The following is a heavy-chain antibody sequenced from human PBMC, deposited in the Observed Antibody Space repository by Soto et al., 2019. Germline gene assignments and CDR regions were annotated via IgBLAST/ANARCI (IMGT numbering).Heavy chain of an antibody. CDR3: ARDRALKNPDYSNYYLTLDY. CDR2: ISYDGSNK. Sequence: PGGSLRLSCAASGFTFSSYAMHWVRQAPGKGLEWVAVISYDGSNKYYADSEKGRFTISRDNSKNTLYLQMNSLRAEDTAVYYCARDRALKNPDYSNYYLTLDYWGQGTLVTVSS. CDR1: GFTFSSYA. V-gene: IGHV3-30-3*01. J-gene: IGHJ4*02. D-gene: IGHD4-4*01.